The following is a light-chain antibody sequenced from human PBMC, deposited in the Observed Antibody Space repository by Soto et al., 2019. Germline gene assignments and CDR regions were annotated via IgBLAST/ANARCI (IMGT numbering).Light chain of an antibody. CDR2: GAS. CDR1: QSVTGSN. V-gene: IGKV3-20*01. CDR3: QQYGSSPLT. Sequence: EIVLTQSPGTLSLSPGERATLSCRASQSVTGSNLAWYQQKPGQAPRLLIYGASSRATGLPDRFSGSGSGTDFTLTIRRLEPEDVAVYYCQQYGSSPLTLGGGTKVQIK. J-gene: IGKJ4*01.